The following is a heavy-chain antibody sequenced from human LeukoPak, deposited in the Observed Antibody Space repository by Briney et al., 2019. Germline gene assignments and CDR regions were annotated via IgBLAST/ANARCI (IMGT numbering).Heavy chain of an antibody. CDR2: IKSKTGGGTT. CDR3: TTEPTGGGSYYVGSGRPFDY. CDR1: GFTFSSYS. Sequence: PGGSLRLPCAASGFTFSSYSMNWVRQAPGKGLEWVGRIKSKTGGGTTDYAAPVKGRFTISRDDSKNTLYLQMNSLKTEDTAVYYCTTEPTGGGSYYVGSGRPFDYWGQGTLVTVSS. D-gene: IGHD1-26*01. J-gene: IGHJ4*02. V-gene: IGHV3-15*01.